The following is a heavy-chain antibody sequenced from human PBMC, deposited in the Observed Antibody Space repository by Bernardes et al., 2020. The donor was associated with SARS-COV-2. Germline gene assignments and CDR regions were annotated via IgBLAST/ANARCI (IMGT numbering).Heavy chain of an antibody. J-gene: IGHJ4*02. D-gene: IGHD3-10*02. V-gene: IGHV3-33*05. CDR3: VKRRAIFELWAGNFDF. CDR2: ISYEGSRK. Sequence: RGSLRLSCTASGLSLNNYDMHWVRHAPGKGLEWVAFISYEGSRKYYLDSLMGRFTISKDNSKNTLYLQMNSLREDDTAVYYCVKRRAIFELWAGNFDFWGQGTLVTVSS. CDR1: GLSLNNYD.